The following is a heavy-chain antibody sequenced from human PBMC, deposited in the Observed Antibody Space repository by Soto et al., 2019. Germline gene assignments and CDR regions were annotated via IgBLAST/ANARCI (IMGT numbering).Heavy chain of an antibody. J-gene: IGHJ4*01. CDR1: GFSLSTTGMC. Sequence: SGPTLVNPTETLTLTCTLSGFSLSTTGMCVSWIRQPPGKALEWLALIDWNDDRYYSTSLGTRLSISKDASKNQVVLTMANLDHMDTATYYCARLVAVPGLGHDYWGHGTLVTVSS. D-gene: IGHD6-19*01. CDR2: IDWNDDR. CDR3: ARLVAVPGLGHDY. V-gene: IGHV2-70*01.